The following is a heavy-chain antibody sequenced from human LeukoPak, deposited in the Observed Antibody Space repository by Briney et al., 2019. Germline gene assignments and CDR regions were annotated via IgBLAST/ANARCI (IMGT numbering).Heavy chain of an antibody. CDR2: ISYDGSNK. CDR3: AKNHYYGSGSYYYYYGMDV. Sequence: GGSLRLSCAASGFTFSSYGMHWVRQAPGKGLEWVAVISYDGSNKYYADSVKGRFTISRHNSKNTLYLQMNSLRAEDTAVYYCAKNHYYGSGSYYYYYGMDVWGKGTTVTVSS. J-gene: IGHJ6*04. D-gene: IGHD3-10*01. V-gene: IGHV3-30*18. CDR1: GFTFSSYG.